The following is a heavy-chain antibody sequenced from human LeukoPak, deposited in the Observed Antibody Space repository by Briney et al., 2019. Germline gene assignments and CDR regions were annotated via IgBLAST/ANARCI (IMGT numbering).Heavy chain of an antibody. CDR1: GGTFSSYA. J-gene: IGHJ4*02. Sequence: ASVKVSCKASGGTFSSYAISWVRQAPGQGLEWMGGIIPIFGTATYAQKSQGRVTITTDESTSTAYMELSSLRSEDTAVYYCARDRCSGGSCYDLSFDYWGQGTLVTVSS. V-gene: IGHV1-69*05. D-gene: IGHD2-15*01. CDR2: IIPIFGTA. CDR3: ARDRCSGGSCYDLSFDY.